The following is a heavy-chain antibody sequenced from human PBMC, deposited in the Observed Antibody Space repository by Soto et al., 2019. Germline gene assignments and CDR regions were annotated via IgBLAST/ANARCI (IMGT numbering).Heavy chain of an antibody. CDR1: GGSVSSGSYY. CDR2: IYYSGST. Sequence: SETLSLTCTVSGGSVSSGSYYWSWIRHPPGKGLEWIGYIYYSGSTNYNPSLKSRVTISVDTSKNQFSLKLSSVTAADTAVYYCARIDSVPYFSGMDVWGQGTTVTVSS. J-gene: IGHJ6*02. V-gene: IGHV4-61*01. CDR3: ARIDSVPYFSGMDV. D-gene: IGHD3-3*01.